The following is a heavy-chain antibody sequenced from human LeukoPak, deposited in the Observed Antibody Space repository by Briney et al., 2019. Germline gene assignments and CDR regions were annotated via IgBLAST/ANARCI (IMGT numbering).Heavy chain of an antibody. D-gene: IGHD5-24*01. Sequence: GASVKVSCKASGYTFTDYYMHWVRQAPGQGLEWMGWLNPNSGDTNYAQKFQGRVSMTRDAFISTAYMDLSDLRSDDTAVYYCARGRNIEMTTMSGGSDYWGQGTLVTVSS. CDR2: LNPNSGDT. V-gene: IGHV1-2*02. J-gene: IGHJ4*02. CDR3: ARGRNIEMTTMSGGSDY. CDR1: GYTFTDYY.